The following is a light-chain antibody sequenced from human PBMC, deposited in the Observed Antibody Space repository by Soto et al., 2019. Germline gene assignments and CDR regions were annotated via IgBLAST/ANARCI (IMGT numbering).Light chain of an antibody. V-gene: IGKV3-15*01. Sequence: EIVLTQSPVTLSVSPGERATLFCRASQSASTNLAWYQHKPGQAPRLLIYGASTRATAIPARFSGSGSGTEFTLTINGLESEDFAVYYCQPYNSWPRIAFGQRTRLEIK. CDR3: QPYNSWPRIA. CDR2: GAS. CDR1: QSASTN. J-gene: IGKJ5*01.